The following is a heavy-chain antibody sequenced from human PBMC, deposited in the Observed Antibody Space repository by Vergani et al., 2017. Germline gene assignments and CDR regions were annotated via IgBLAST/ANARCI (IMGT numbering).Heavy chain of an antibody. CDR2: ISSSSSYI. CDR1: GLTFSSYS. Sequence: EVQLVESGGGLAKPGGSLGLSWVASGLTFSSYSMNGVRQAPGRGLEWVSSISSSSSYIYYADSVKGRFTISRDNAKNSLYLQMNSLRAEDTAVYYCARDLLGYCSSTSCLGHYYYYMDVWGKGTTVTVSS. V-gene: IGHV3-21*01. D-gene: IGHD2-2*01. J-gene: IGHJ6*03. CDR3: ARDLLGYCSSTSCLGHYYYYMDV.